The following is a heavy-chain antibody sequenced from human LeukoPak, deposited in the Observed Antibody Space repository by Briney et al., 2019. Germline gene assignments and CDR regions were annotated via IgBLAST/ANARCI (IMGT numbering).Heavy chain of an antibody. D-gene: IGHD3-22*01. CDR3: ARITMTTSGWYFDL. CDR1: GYTFTSYY. J-gene: IGHJ2*01. Sequence: ASVKVSCKASGYTFTSYYMHRLRQAPGQGLEWMGIVHPSGGSTSYAQKFQGRVTMTRDTATSTVYMELSSLRSEDTALYYCARITMTTSGWYFDLWGRGSLVTVSS. CDR2: VHPSGGST. V-gene: IGHV1-46*01.